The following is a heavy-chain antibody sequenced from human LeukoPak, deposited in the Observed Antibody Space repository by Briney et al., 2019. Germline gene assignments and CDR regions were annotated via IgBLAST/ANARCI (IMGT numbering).Heavy chain of an antibody. CDR2: IHSDGSKK. Sequence: GGSLRLSCAASGFSFSSYGMHWVRQAPGKGLEWVAVIHSDGSKKYYGDSVKGRLTISRDNSKNMLYLQMNSLRAEDTAVYYCVMDMDVWGQGTTVTVSS. CDR1: GFSFSSYG. V-gene: IGHV3-30*02. CDR3: VMDMDV. J-gene: IGHJ6*02.